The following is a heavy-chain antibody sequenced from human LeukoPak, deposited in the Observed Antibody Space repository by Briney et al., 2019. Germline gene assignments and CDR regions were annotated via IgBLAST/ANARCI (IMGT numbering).Heavy chain of an antibody. D-gene: IGHD3-3*01. CDR2: IYYSGST. Sequence: SETLSLTCTVSGGSISSYYWSWIRQPPGKELEWIGYIYYSGSTNYNPSLKSRVTISVDTSKNQFSLKLSSVTAADTAVYYCAGADYDFWSGYSRGCLDYWGQGTLVTVSS. V-gene: IGHV4-59*01. CDR3: AGADYDFWSGYSRGCLDY. CDR1: GGSISSYY. J-gene: IGHJ4*02.